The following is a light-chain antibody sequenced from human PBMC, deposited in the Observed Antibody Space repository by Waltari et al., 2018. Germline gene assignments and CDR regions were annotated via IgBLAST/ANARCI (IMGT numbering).Light chain of an antibody. Sequence: QSVLTQAPSTSGTPGQRITISCSGGSSNIGSNYVSWYQHLPGAAPKLLIGRDDHRPSGVPDRISGSKSGTSASLAISGLRSEDEADYYCAAWDDSLSDLVFGGGTKLTVL. CDR1: SSNIGSNY. J-gene: IGLJ3*02. V-gene: IGLV1-47*01. CDR3: AAWDDSLSDLV. CDR2: RDD.